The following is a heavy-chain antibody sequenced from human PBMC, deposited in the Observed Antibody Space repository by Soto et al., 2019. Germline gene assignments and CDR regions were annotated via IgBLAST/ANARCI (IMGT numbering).Heavy chain of an antibody. CDR3: EREGSTTPSAYYYYYGMDV. CDR2: IKQDGSEK. Sequence: EVQLVESGGGLVQPGGSLRLSCAASGFTFSSYWMSWVRQAPGKGLEWVANIKQDGSEKYYVDSVKGRFTISRDNAKNSLYQKMNRLRDDDTTVYYCEREGSTTPSAYYYYYGMDVWGQGTTVTVSS. D-gene: IGHD1-26*01. V-gene: IGHV3-7*01. CDR1: GFTFSSYW. J-gene: IGHJ6*02.